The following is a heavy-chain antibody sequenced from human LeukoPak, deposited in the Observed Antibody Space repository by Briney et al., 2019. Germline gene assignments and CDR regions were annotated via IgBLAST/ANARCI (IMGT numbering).Heavy chain of an antibody. CDR3: ARVKMGYNWNDALDY. CDR1: GFTFSSYE. Sequence: GGSLRLSCAASGFTFSSYEMNWVRQAPGKGLEWVSYISSSGSTIYYADSVKGRFTISRDNAKNSLYLQMNSLRAEDTAVYYCARVKMGYNWNDALDYWGQGTLVTVSS. D-gene: IGHD1-1*01. V-gene: IGHV3-48*03. J-gene: IGHJ4*02. CDR2: ISSSGSTI.